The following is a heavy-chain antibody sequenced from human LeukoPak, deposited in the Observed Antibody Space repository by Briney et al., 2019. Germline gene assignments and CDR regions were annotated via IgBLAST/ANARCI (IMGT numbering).Heavy chain of an antibody. Sequence: ASVKVSCKASGYTFTSYYMHWVRQAPGQGLEWMGIINPSGGSTSYAQKFQGRVTMTRDTSTSTVYMELSSLRSEDTAVYYCARAYYDYVWGSIPSAFDIWGQGTMVTVSS. V-gene: IGHV1-46*01. D-gene: IGHD3-16*01. CDR3: ARAYYDYVWGSIPSAFDI. CDR1: GYTFTSYY. CDR2: INPSGGST. J-gene: IGHJ3*02.